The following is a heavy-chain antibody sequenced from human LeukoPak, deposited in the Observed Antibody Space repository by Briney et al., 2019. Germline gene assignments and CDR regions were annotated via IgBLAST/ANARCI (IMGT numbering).Heavy chain of an antibody. D-gene: IGHD3-22*01. V-gene: IGHV3-23*01. Sequence: GGSLRLSCAASGFTFSSYAMGWVRQAPGKGLEWVSGISGSDGSTYYADSVKGRFTISRDNSKNTLFLQMNSLRAEDTAVYYCAKAVDSSGYYYIDYWGQGTLVTVSS. CDR3: AKAVDSSGYYYIDY. J-gene: IGHJ4*02. CDR1: GFTFSSYA. CDR2: ISGSDGST.